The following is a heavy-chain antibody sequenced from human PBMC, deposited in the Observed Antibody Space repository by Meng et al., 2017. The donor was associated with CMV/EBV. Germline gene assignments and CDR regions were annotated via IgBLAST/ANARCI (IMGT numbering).Heavy chain of an antibody. D-gene: IGHD3-3*01. CDR2: IYYNGNT. V-gene: IGHV4-59*01. CDR3: ARGGTDYWSGYVWFDP. CDR1: AGSISSYY. Sequence: GSLRLSCTVSAGSISSYYWTWIRQPPGKGLEWVGYIYYNGNTNYNPSLKSQVTISVDTSKNQFSLKMSYVTAADTAVYYCARGGTDYWSGYVWFDPWGQGTLVTVSS. J-gene: IGHJ5*02.